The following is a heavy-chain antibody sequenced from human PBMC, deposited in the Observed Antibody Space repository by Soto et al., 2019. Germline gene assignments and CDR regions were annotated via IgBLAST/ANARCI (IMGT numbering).Heavy chain of an antibody. D-gene: IGHD2-15*01. V-gene: IGHV3-30-3*01. Sequence: GRSLKLSCAASGFSFGSDAMHWVRQAPGKGLEWVAVISYDGSNKYYADSVKGRFTISRDNSKNTLYLQMNSLRAEDTAVYYCARVSCSGGSCYSDYCYGMAVSGQRNTVTV. CDR3: ARVSCSGGSCYSDYCYGMAV. J-gene: IGHJ6*02. CDR1: GFSFGSDA. CDR2: ISYDGSNK.